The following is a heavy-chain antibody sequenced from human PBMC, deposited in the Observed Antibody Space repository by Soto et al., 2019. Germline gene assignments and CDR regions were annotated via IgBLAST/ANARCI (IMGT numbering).Heavy chain of an antibody. D-gene: IGHD3-3*01. J-gene: IGHJ6*02. V-gene: IGHV3-30-3*01. CDR3: ARDSGYDFWSGYYYSGPANYYYYGMDV. CDR2: ISYDGSNK. CDR1: GFTFSSYA. Sequence: QVQLVESGGGVVQPGRSLRLSCAASGFTFSSYAMHWVRQAPGKGLEWVAVISYDGSNKYYADSVKGRFTISRDNSKNTLYLQMNSLIAEDTAVYYCARDSGYDFWSGYYYSGPANYYYYGMDVWGQGTTVTVSS.